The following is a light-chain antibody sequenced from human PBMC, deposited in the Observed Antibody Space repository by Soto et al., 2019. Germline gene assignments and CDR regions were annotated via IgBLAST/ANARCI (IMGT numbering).Light chain of an antibody. J-gene: IGLJ3*02. CDR2: EDT. CDR3: CSYATGATLV. CDR1: SSDVGGSKL. Sequence: QSALTQPASVSGSPGQSITISCTGTSSDVGGSKLVSWYQHHPGKAPKLIIYEDTKRPSGVSTRFSGSKSGNTASLTISGLQAEDEADYSCCSYATGATLVFGGGTKVTVL. V-gene: IGLV2-23*01.